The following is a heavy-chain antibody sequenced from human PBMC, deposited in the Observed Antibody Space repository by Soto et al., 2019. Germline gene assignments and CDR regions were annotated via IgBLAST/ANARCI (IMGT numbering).Heavy chain of an antibody. Sequence: GASVKVSCKVSGYTLTELSMHWVRQAPGKGLEWMGGFDPEDGETIYAQKFQGRVTMTEDTSTDTAYMELSSLRSEDTAVYYCATLFRFLGYCSGGSCLSNAFDISGQATIVTVSS. CDR1: GYTLTELS. CDR3: ATLFRFLGYCSGGSCLSNAFDI. D-gene: IGHD2-15*01. CDR2: FDPEDGET. J-gene: IGHJ3*02. V-gene: IGHV1-24*01.